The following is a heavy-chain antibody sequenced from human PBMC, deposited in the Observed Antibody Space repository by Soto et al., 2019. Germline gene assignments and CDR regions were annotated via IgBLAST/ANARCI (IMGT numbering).Heavy chain of an antibody. CDR2: IIPIFGTA. D-gene: IGHD6-6*01. Sequence: GASVKVSCKASGGTFSSYAISWVRQAPGQGLEWMGGIIPIFGTANYAQKFQGRVTITADESTSTAYMELSSLRSEDTAVYYCARAIVAARPQDAFDIWGQGTMVTVS. J-gene: IGHJ3*02. CDR1: GGTFSSYA. CDR3: ARAIVAARPQDAFDI. V-gene: IGHV1-69*13.